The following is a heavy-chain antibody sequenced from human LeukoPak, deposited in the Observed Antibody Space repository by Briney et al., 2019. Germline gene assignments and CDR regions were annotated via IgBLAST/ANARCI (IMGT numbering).Heavy chain of an antibody. D-gene: IGHD6-19*01. CDR2: INHSGST. CDR1: GGSFSGYY. CDR3: ARGPTREQWLVPSPEDAFDI. V-gene: IGHV4-34*01. J-gene: IGHJ3*02. Sequence: PSGTLPLTCAIYGGSFSGYYWSWIRQPPGKELEWIGEINHSGSTNYNPSLKSRVTISVDTSKNQFSLKLSSVTAADTAVYYCARGPTREQWLVPSPEDAFDIWGQGTMVTVSS.